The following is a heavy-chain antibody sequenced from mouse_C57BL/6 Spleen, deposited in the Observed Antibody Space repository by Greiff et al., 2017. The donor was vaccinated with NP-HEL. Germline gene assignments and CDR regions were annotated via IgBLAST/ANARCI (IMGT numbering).Heavy chain of an antibody. Sequence: VQLQQPGAELVRPGSSVKLSCKASGYTFTSYWMDWVKQRPGQGLEWIGNIYPSDSETNYNQKFKDKATLTVDKSSSTAYMQLSSLTSEDSAVYYCARDYYGNYAAMDYWGQGTTLTVSS. J-gene: IGHJ2*01. D-gene: IGHD2-1*01. CDR2: IYPSDSET. V-gene: IGHV1-61*01. CDR1: GYTFTSYW. CDR3: ARDYYGNYAAMDY.